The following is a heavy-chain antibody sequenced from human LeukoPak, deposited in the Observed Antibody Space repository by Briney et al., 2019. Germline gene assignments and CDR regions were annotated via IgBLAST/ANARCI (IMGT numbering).Heavy chain of an antibody. CDR3: GREKARSVFLLVFYPPFGY. Sequence: GGSLRLSCAASGFTFKTYTMHWVRQAPGMGLEWVSSISSSSSYIFYADSVKGRFTISRDNSKNTLYLQMNSLRAEDTAVYYCGREKARSVFLLVFYPPFGYWGQGTLVTVSS. CDR1: GFTFKTYT. D-gene: IGHD3-10*01. CDR2: ISSSSSYI. V-gene: IGHV3-21*01. J-gene: IGHJ4*02.